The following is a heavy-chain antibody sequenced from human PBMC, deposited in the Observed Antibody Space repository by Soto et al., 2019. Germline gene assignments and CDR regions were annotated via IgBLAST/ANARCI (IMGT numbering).Heavy chain of an antibody. CDR1: GFTFSSYW. CDR3: ARDQRYNYGHAYYFDY. Sequence: GGSLRLSCAASGFTFSSYWMHWVRQAPGKGLVWVSRINSDGSSTNYADSVKGRFTISRDNAKNTLYLQMNSLRAEDTAVYYCARDQRYNYGHAYYFDYWGQGTLVTVSS. V-gene: IGHV3-74*01. CDR2: INSDGSST. J-gene: IGHJ4*02. D-gene: IGHD5-18*01.